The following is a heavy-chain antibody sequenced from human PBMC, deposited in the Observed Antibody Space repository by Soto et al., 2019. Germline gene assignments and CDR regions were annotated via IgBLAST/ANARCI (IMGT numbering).Heavy chain of an antibody. CDR3: ARDIVRSGSLAFDY. CDR2: TAYDGSNK. Sequence: GGSLRLSCAASGFTFSYYTRHWVRQAPGKGLEWVALTAYDGSNKYYADSVRGRFSISRDNSKNTLYLQMNSLRPEDTAVYYCARDIVRSGSLAFDYWGQGALVTVYS. D-gene: IGHD1-26*01. J-gene: IGHJ4*02. CDR1: GFTFSYYT. V-gene: IGHV3-30-3*01.